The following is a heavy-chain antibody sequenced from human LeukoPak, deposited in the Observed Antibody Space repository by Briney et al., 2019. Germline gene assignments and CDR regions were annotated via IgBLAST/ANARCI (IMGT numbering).Heavy chain of an antibody. D-gene: IGHD2-15*01. CDR1: GGSIGSYY. V-gene: IGHV4-39*07. CDR2: IYYSGST. Sequence: PSQTLSLTCTVSGGSIGSYYWGWIRQPPGKGLEWIGSIYYSGSTYYNPSLKSRVTISVDTSKNQFSLKLSSVTAADTAVYYCAGVVVVAATYNYWGQGTLVTVSS. J-gene: IGHJ4*02. CDR3: AGVVVVAATYNY.